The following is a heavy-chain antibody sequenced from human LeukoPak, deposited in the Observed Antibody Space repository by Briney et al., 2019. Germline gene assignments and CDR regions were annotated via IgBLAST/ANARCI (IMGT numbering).Heavy chain of an antibody. Sequence: GGSLRLSCAASGFTFSSYWMSWVRQAPGKGLEWVANIKQDGSEKYYADSVKGRFTISRDNAKNSLYLQMNSLRAEDTAVYYCARVFGVVIKSFDYWGQGTLVTVSS. V-gene: IGHV3-7*01. D-gene: IGHD3-3*01. CDR1: GFTFSSYW. CDR3: ARVFGVVIKSFDY. J-gene: IGHJ4*02. CDR2: IKQDGSEK.